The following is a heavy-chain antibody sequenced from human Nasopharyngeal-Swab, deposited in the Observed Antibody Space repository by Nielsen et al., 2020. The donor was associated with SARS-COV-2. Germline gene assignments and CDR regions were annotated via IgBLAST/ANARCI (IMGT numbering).Heavy chain of an antibody. CDR2: FDPEDGET. D-gene: IGHD6-19*01. CDR1: GYTLTELF. Sequence: ASVKVSCKVSGYTLTELFMHWVRQAPGKGLEWMGGFDPEDGETIYAQKFQGRVTMTEDTSTDTAYMELSSLRSEDTAVYYCATAVPYSSGWLELRAYYFDYWGQGTLVTVSS. V-gene: IGHV1-24*01. CDR3: ATAVPYSSGWLELRAYYFDY. J-gene: IGHJ4*02.